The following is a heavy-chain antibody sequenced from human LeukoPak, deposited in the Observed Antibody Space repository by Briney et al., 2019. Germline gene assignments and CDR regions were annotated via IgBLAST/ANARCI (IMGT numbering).Heavy chain of an antibody. CDR2: ISSSSIYI. J-gene: IGHJ4*02. Sequence: GGSLRLSCTASGFTFSTYSMNWVRQAPGKGLEWVSSISSSSIYIYSADSVKGRFTISRDNAKNSLYLQMNSLRAEDTAVYYCAKSGGPYYYDSSGYSPLDYWGQGTLVTVSS. CDR1: GFTFSTYS. CDR3: AKSGGPYYYDSSGYSPLDY. D-gene: IGHD3-22*01. V-gene: IGHV3-21*04.